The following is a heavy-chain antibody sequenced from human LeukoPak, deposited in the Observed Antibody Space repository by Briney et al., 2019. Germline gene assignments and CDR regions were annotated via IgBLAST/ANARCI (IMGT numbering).Heavy chain of an antibody. J-gene: IGHJ4*02. D-gene: IGHD3-16*01. CDR2: INPSGGST. V-gene: IGHV1-46*01. Sequence: ASVKVSCKASGYTFTSYYMHWLRQAPGQGLEWMGIINPSGGSTSYAQKFQGRVTMTRDMSTSTVYMDLSSLRSEDTAVYYCARDENYVWGSFDWGQGTLVTVSS. CDR1: GYTFTSYY. CDR3: ARDENYVWGSFD.